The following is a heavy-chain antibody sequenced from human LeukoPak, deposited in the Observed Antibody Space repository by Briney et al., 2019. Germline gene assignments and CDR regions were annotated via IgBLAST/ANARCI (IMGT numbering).Heavy chain of an antibody. V-gene: IGHV1-2*02. CDR2: INPNSGST. CDR1: GYTFTGYY. D-gene: IGHD4-23*01. Sequence: ASVKVSCKASGYTFTGYYMHWVRQAPGQGLEWMGWINPNSGSTNYAQKFQGRVTMTRDTSISTAYMELSRLRSDDTAVYYCASKTVVPYLQHWGQGTLVTVSS. J-gene: IGHJ1*01. CDR3: ASKTVVPYLQH.